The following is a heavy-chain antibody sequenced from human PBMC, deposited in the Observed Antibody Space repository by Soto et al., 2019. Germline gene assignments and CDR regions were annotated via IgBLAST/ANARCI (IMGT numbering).Heavy chain of an antibody. V-gene: IGHV4-30-2*01. Sequence: NPSETLSLTCAVSGGSISSGGYSWSWIRQPPGKGLEWIGYIYHSGSTYYNPSLKSRVTISVDTSKNQFSLKLSSVTAADTAVYYCASYRGVGHYYYHYVMDFWGQGTTVIVSS. J-gene: IGHJ6*02. CDR2: IYHSGST. CDR1: GGSISSGGYS. CDR3: ASYRGVGHYYYHYVMDF. D-gene: IGHD3-10*01.